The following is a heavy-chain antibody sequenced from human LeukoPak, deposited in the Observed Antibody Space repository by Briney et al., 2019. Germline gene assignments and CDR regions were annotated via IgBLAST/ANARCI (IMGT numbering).Heavy chain of an antibody. CDR2: IFPADSDT. J-gene: IGHJ4*02. V-gene: IGHV5-51*01. Sequence: GESLKISCQASGYKFTDSWIARVRQMPGKGLEWMGIIFPADSDTRYSPSFQGLVTISADKSISTAYLQWNSLKASDTAMYYCARNDDWRFDYWGQGTVVTVSS. CDR1: GYKFTDSW. CDR3: ARNDDWRFDY. D-gene: IGHD3-9*01.